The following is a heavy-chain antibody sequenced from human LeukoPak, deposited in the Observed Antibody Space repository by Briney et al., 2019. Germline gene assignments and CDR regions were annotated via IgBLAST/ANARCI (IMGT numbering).Heavy chain of an antibody. CDR1: GGTFSSYA. J-gene: IGHJ6*02. CDR2: IIPILGIA. D-gene: IGHD3-22*01. CDR3: AREDYDSSGYYYVLSGEYYYYGMDV. Sequence: SVTVSCTASGGTFSSYAISWVRQAPGQGLEWMGRIIPILGIANYAQKFQGRVTITADKSTSTAYMELSSLRSEDTAVYYCAREDYDSSGYYYVLSGEYYYYGMDVWGQGTTVTVSS. V-gene: IGHV1-69*04.